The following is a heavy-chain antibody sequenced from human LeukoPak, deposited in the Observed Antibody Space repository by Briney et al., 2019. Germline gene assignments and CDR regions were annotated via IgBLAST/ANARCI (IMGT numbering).Heavy chain of an antibody. D-gene: IGHD3-3*01. J-gene: IGHJ4*02. CDR2: IYPGDSDT. CDR1: GSSFTSYW. V-gene: IGHV5-51*01. Sequence: GGSLQISCQGSGSSFTSYWSGGGRQVPGKGGEGRGIIYPGDSDTRYSPSFQGPVTISADKSISTAYLQWSSLKASDTAMYYCARHTRDFVDYWGQGTLVTVSS. CDR3: ARHTRDFVDY.